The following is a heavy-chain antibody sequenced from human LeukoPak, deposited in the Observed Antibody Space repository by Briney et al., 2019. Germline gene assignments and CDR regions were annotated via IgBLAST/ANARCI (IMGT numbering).Heavy chain of an antibody. D-gene: IGHD5-24*01. J-gene: IGHJ4*02. CDR2: INPSGGST. CDR3: ARDVEMATIAPRAIDY. Sequence: ASVKVSCKASGYTFTSYYMHWVRQAPGQGLEWMGIINPSGGSTSYAQKFQGRVTMTRDTSTSTVYMELRSLRSDDTAVYYCARDVEMATIAPRAIDYWGQGTLVTVSS. CDR1: GYTFTSYY. V-gene: IGHV1-46*01.